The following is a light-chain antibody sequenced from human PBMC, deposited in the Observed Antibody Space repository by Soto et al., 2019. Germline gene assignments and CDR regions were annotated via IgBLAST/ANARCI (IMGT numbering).Light chain of an antibody. Sequence: QLVLTQPPSASGTPGQRVTISCSGSNSNIGSNPVNWYQQLPGTAPRLLIYSADQRPSGVPDRISGSKSGPSASLAISGRQSEDEADYYCAAWDASLNGVVFGGGTKLTVL. CDR3: AAWDASLNGVV. J-gene: IGLJ2*01. CDR2: SAD. V-gene: IGLV1-44*01. CDR1: NSNIGSNP.